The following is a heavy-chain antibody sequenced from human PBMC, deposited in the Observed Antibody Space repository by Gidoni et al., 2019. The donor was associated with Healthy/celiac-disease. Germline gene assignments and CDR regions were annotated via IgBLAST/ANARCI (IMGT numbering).Heavy chain of an antibody. CDR3: ARFGDI. D-gene: IGHD2-15*01. J-gene: IGHJ4*02. CDR1: GFTFSSYA. V-gene: IGHV3-30-3*01. CDR2: ISYDGSNK. Sequence: QVQLVESGGGVVQPGRSLRLSCAAPGFTFSSYAMPWVRQAPGKGLGWVAVISYDGSNKYYADSVKGRFTISRDNSKNTLYLQMNSLRAEYTAVYYCARFGDIWGQGTLVTVSS.